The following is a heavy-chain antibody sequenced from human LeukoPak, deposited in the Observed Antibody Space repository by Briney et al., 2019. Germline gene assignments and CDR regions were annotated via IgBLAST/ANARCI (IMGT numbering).Heavy chain of an antibody. D-gene: IGHD6-19*01. CDR3: VAGTTY. V-gene: IGHV3-33*01. J-gene: IGHJ4*02. Sequence: GGSLRLSCAASGFTFSSYGMHWVRKAPAKGLEWVAVIWYDGSNKYYADSVKGRFTTSRDNSKNTLYLQMNSLRAEDTAVYWAVAGTTYCGQGTLGTVSS. CDR2: IWYDGSNK. CDR1: GFTFSSYG.